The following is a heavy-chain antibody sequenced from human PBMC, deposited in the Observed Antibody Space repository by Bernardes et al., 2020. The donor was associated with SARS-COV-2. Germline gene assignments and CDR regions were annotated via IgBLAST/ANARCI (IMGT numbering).Heavy chain of an antibody. CDR2: ISSSGSHI. Sequence: GGSLRLSCAASGFTFNSYKMKWVRQAPGKGLEWVSSISSSGSHIFYADSVKGRFTISRDNGKDTVYLQMNSLRVDDTARYYCARDVSPFGHNSGDIWGPGTMATVSS. D-gene: IGHD2-21*01. V-gene: IGHV3-21*01. CDR3: ARDVSPFGHNSGDI. J-gene: IGHJ3*02. CDR1: GFTFNSYK.